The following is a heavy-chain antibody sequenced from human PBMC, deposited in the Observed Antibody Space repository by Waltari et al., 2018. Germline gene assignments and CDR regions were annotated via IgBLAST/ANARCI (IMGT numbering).Heavy chain of an antibody. CDR2: ISAYNGNT. D-gene: IGHD6-6*01. Sequence: QVQLVQSGTEVKIPGASVNVSCKASGYIFRRYGINWVRQAPGQGLDGLGWISAYNGNTNNAQKFQGRVTMTTDTSTSTAYMELRSLRSDDTAVYYCAREGSSFDAFDIWGQGTMVTVSS. CDR1: GYIFRRYG. CDR3: AREGSSFDAFDI. J-gene: IGHJ3*02. V-gene: IGHV1-18*01.